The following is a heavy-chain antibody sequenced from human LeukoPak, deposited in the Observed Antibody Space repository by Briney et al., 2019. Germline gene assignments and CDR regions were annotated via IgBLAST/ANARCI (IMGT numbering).Heavy chain of an antibody. J-gene: IGHJ1*01. CDR2: IYYSGST. Sequence: PSETLSLTCTVSGGSISGYYYNWIRQPPGKGLEWIGYIYYSGSTNYNPSLKSRVTISLDTSKNQFSLKLSSVTTADTAVYYCARNWRGYCSGGSCPQYFQHWGQGTLVTVSS. CDR1: GGSISGYY. D-gene: IGHD2-15*01. CDR3: ARNWRGYCSGGSCPQYFQH. V-gene: IGHV4-59*01.